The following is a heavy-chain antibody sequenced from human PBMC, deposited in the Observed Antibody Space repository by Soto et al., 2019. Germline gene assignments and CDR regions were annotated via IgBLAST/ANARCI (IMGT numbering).Heavy chain of an antibody. J-gene: IGHJ4*02. D-gene: IGHD4-17*01. Sequence: GGSLRLSCAASGFTFSSYEMNWVRQAPGKGLEWVSYISSSGSTIYYADSVKGRFTISRDNAKNSLYLQMNSLRAEDTAVYYCARDPTTTVMFDYWGQGTLVTVS. CDR1: GFTFSSYE. CDR2: ISSSGSTI. V-gene: IGHV3-48*03. CDR3: ARDPTTTVMFDY.